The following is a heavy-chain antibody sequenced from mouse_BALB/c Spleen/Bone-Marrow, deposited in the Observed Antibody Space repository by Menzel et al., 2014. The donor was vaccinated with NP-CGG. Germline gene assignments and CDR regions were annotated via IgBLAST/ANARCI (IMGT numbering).Heavy chain of an antibody. CDR3: ARPYYRYLYFDY. CDR1: GFDFSRYW. J-gene: IGHJ2*01. D-gene: IGHD2-14*01. V-gene: IGHV4-1*02. Sequence: DVHLVESGGGLVQPGRSLKLSCAASGFDFSRYWMNWVRQAPGKGLEWIGEINPDSTTINYTPSLKDKFIISRDNAKNTLYLQMSKVRSEDTALYYCARPYYRYLYFDYWGQGTTLTVSS. CDR2: INPDSTTI.